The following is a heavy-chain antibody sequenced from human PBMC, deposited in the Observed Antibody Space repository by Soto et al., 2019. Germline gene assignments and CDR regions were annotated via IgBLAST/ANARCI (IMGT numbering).Heavy chain of an antibody. Sequence: CGSLGLSCAASGFTFSDYYMSWIRQAPGKGLEWVSYISSVSSYTKYADSVKGRFTISRDNAKNSLYLQMNSLRAEDTAVYYCARDSKTGTPHYNYGTDVLGQGTTVNGS. CDR1: GFTFSDYY. CDR3: ARDSKTGTPHYNYGTDV. V-gene: IGHV3-11*06. CDR2: ISSVSSYT. D-gene: IGHD1-1*01. J-gene: IGHJ6*02.